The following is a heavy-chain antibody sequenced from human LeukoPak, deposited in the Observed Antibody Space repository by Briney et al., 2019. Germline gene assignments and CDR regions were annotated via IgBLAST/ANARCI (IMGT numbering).Heavy chain of an antibody. CDR3: ARDFMGTRAMSTRTEARDY. V-gene: IGHV3-48*01. Sequence: QPGGSLRLSCAASGFTFSTYAMNWARQAPGKGLEWVSYISSSGATIFYADSVKGRFTISRDNAKNSLYLQMNSLRAEDTAVYYCARDFMGTRAMSTRTEARDYWGQGTLVTVSS. CDR2: ISSSGATI. D-gene: IGHD1-1*01. CDR1: GFTFSTYA. J-gene: IGHJ4*02.